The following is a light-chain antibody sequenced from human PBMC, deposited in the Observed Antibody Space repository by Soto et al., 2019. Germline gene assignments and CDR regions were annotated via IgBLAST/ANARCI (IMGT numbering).Light chain of an antibody. CDR2: GAS. CDR3: QQSYSTPWT. CDR1: QSISSY. V-gene: IGKV1-39*01. J-gene: IGKJ1*01. Sequence: DIQMTPSPSSLSASVGDRVTITCRASQSISSYLNWYQQKVGKAPRLLIYGASSLQSGVPSRFSGSGSGTHFTLTISSLQPEDFATFYCQQSYSTPWTFGQGTKVEIK.